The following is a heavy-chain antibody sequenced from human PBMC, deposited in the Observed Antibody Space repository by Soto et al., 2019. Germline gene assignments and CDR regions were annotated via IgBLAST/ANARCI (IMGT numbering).Heavy chain of an antibody. J-gene: IGHJ4*02. V-gene: IGHV5-51*01. CDR3: AGLSGASSYYCDH. CDR2: IYPSDSHT. CDR1: GYSC. D-gene: IGHD6-19*01. Sequence: GESLKISCRSSGYSCIAWVRQMPGKGLEWLGVIYPSDSHTRYIPSFQGQVTFSVDKSISTAYLQWGRLKASDTANYYCAGLSGASSYYCDHRGQVTLVTVSS.